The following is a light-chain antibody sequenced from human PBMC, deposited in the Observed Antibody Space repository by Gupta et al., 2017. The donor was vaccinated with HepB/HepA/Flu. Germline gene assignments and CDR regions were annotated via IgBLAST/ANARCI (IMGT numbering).Light chain of an antibody. CDR1: QSPVHSDGNIY. V-gene: IGKV2-24*01. CDR2: KIS. CDR3: MQTKPFPRT. Sequence: VLTQSPLSLTVTLGQPASISCRSSQSPVHSDGNIYLNWLQQRPGQPPRLLIYKISNRCSGVPDRFSGSGAGTXFTLHIXRVEAEDVGVYYCMQTKPFPRTFGXGTRVEIK. J-gene: IGKJ1*01.